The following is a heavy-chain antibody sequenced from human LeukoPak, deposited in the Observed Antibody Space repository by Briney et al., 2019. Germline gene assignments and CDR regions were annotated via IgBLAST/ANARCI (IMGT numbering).Heavy chain of an antibody. CDR2: IYYSGST. Sequence: QESGPGLVKPSETLSLTCTVSGGSISSYYWSWIRQPPGKGLEWIGYIYYSGSTNYNPSLKSRVTISVETSKNEFSLKLRSVTAADTAVYYCARGGGGFGNIEDRIVVFWGQGTLVTVSS. D-gene: IGHD3-22*01. CDR1: GGSISSYY. V-gene: IGHV4-59*01. CDR3: ARGGGGFGNIEDRIVVF. J-gene: IGHJ4*02.